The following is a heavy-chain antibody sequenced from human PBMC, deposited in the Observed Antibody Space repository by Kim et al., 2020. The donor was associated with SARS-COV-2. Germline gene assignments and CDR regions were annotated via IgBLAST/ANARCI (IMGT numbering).Heavy chain of an antibody. CDR2: ISYDGSNK. J-gene: IGHJ4*02. Sequence: GGSLRLSCAASGFTFSSYAMHWVRQAPGKGLEWVAVISYDGSNKYYADSVKGRFTISRDNSRNTLYLQMNSLRAEDTAVYYCARALLWFGEHIDYWGQGT. V-gene: IGHV3-30-3*01. CDR1: GFTFSSYA. D-gene: IGHD3-10*01. CDR3: ARALLWFGEHIDY.